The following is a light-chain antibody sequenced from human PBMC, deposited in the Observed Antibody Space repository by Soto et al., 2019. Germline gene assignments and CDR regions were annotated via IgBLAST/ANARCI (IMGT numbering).Light chain of an antibody. Sequence: QSALTQPASVSGSPGQSITVSCTGTSSDVGAYNYDSWYQQYPGEAPKVIIYDVSPRPAGVSNRFSGSKSGNTASLTISGLQTQDDGDYYCSSYTSATTDVFGTGTKLAVL. CDR2: DVS. CDR1: SSDVGAYNY. V-gene: IGLV2-14*01. J-gene: IGLJ1*01. CDR3: SSYTSATTDV.